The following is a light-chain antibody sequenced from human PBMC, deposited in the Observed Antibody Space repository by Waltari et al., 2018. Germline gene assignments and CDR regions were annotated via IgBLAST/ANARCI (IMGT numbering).Light chain of an antibody. CDR2: EGS. CDR3: CSYAGSRTPWV. J-gene: IGLJ3*02. Sequence: SPGQSITISCTGSSSDVGNYNFVSWYQQHPDEAPKLVIYEGSKRPSGISIRFSGSKSGNTASLTISRLQAEDEADYYCCSYAGSRTPWVFGGGTRVTVL. V-gene: IGLV2-23*01. CDR1: SSDVGNYNF.